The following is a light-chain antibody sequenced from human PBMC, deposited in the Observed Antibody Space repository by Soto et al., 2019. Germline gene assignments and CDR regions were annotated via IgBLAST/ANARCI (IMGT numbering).Light chain of an antibody. CDR3: SSYTSTSTRI. Sequence: SVLTQPASVSGSPGQSITISCTGTSRDVGSYNYVSWYQQHPGKAPKLLIHEVSNRPSGVSSRFSGSKSGNTASLTISGLQAEDEADYYCSSYTSTSTRIFGTGTKVTVL. CDR1: SRDVGSYNY. CDR2: EVS. V-gene: IGLV2-14*01. J-gene: IGLJ1*01.